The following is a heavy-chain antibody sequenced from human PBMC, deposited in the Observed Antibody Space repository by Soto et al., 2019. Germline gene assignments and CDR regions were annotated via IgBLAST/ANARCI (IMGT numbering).Heavy chain of an antibody. CDR2: ISWNSGSI. CDR3: AKGGRHWYFDL. J-gene: IGHJ2*01. CDR1: GFTFDDYA. Sequence: EVQLVESGGGLVQPGRSLRLSCAASGFTFDDYAMHWVLQAPGKGLEWVSGISWNSGSIGYADSVKGRFTISRDNAKNSLYLQMNSRRAEDTALYYCAKGGRHWYFDLWGRGTLVTVSS. V-gene: IGHV3-9*01.